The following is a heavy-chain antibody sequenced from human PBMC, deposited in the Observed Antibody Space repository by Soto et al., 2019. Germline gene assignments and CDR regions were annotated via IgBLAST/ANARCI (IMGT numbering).Heavy chain of an antibody. Sequence: SVTQPLTWTVSGGSIRRVGFSWSWIRQQPEKGLEWIGYIYYSGSTYYNPSLKSRVTISVDTSKNQFSLKLSSVTAADTAVYYCAREKGRELPGSYVFDYWGQGTLVTVSS. CDR2: IYYSGST. V-gene: IGHV4-31*02. J-gene: IGHJ4*02. CDR3: AREKGRELPGSYVFDY. CDR1: GGSIRRVGFS. D-gene: IGHD1-7*01.